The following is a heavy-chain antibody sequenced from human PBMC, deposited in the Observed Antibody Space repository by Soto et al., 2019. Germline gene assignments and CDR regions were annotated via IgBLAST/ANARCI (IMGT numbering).Heavy chain of an antibody. V-gene: IGHV3-30*18. Sequence: QVQLVESGGGVVQPGRSLRLSCAASGFTFSSYGMHWVRQAPGKGLEWVAVISYDGSNKDYADSVKGRFTISRDNSTNTLYRQMNSLRGEDTAVYYCAKDLYDYGDLDAFDIWGQGTMVTVSA. J-gene: IGHJ3*02. CDR1: GFTFSSYG. D-gene: IGHD4-17*01. CDR2: ISYDGSNK. CDR3: AKDLYDYGDLDAFDI.